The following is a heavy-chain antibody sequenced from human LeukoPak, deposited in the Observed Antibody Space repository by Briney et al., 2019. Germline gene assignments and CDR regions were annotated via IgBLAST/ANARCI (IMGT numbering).Heavy chain of an antibody. D-gene: IGHD3-10*01. Sequence: SETLSLTCTVSGGSISSGGYYWSWIRQHPGKGLEWIGYIYYSGSTYYNPFLKSRVTISVDTSKNQFSLKLSSVTAADTAVYYCARVGYYYGSGSFKAYYFDYWGQGTLVTVSS. J-gene: IGHJ4*02. V-gene: IGHV4-31*03. CDR2: IYYSGST. CDR1: GGSISSGGYY. CDR3: ARVGYYYGSGSFKAYYFDY.